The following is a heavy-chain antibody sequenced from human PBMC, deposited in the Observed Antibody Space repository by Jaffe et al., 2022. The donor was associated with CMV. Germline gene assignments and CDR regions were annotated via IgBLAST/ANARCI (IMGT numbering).Heavy chain of an antibody. V-gene: IGHV1-69*01. J-gene: IGHJ6*02. CDR3: ARQKFWSGYYAEALYYGMDV. D-gene: IGHD3-3*01. CDR1: GGTFSSYA. CDR2: IIPIFGTA. Sequence: QVQLVQSGAEVKKPGSSVKVSCKASGGTFSSYAISWVRQAPGQGLEWMGGIIPIFGTANYAQKFQGRVTITADESTSTAYMELSSLRSEDTAVYYCARQKFWSGYYAEALYYGMDVWGQGTTVTVSS.